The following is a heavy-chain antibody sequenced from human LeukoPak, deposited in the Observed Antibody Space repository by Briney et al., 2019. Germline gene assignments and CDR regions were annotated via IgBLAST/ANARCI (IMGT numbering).Heavy chain of an antibody. CDR2: ISSSSNYI. D-gene: IGHD2-2*01. V-gene: IGHV3-21*01. CDR1: GFTFSTYS. J-gene: IGHJ3*02. CDR3: ARALTQFQLLSAFDI. Sequence: GGSLRLSCAASGFTFSTYSMNWFRQAPGQGLEWVSSISSSSNYIYYADSLKGRFTISRDNAKNSLYLQMNSLRAEDTAVYYCARALTQFQLLSAFDIWGQGTMVTVSS.